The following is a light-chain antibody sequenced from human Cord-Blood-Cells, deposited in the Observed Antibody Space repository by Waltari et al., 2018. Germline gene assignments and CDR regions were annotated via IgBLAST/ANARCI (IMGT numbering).Light chain of an antibody. J-gene: IGKJ5*01. V-gene: IGKV2-30*01. CDR1: QSHVYSVGNTC. CDR2: KVS. Sequence: DVVMTQSPLSLLVTLGQPASISCRSSQSHVYSVGNTCLHWFQQRPGHSPRRPIDKVSNRDSGVPDRFSGSGSGTDFTLKISRVEAEDVGVYYCMQGTHWPPITFGQGTRLEIK. CDR3: MQGTHWPPIT.